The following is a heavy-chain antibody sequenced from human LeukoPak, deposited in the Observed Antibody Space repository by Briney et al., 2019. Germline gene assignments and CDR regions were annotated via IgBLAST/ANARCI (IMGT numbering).Heavy chain of an antibody. V-gene: IGHV3-23*01. CDR3: AKKSGDSSGYSFDY. CDR2: ISGSGGST. CDR1: GFTFSSYA. D-gene: IGHD3-22*01. Sequence: GGSLRLSCAASGFTFSSYAMSWVRQAPGRGLEWVSAISGSGGSTYYADSVKGRFTISRDNSKNTLYLQMNSLRAEDTAVYYCAKKSGDSSGYSFDYWGRGTLVTVSS. J-gene: IGHJ4*02.